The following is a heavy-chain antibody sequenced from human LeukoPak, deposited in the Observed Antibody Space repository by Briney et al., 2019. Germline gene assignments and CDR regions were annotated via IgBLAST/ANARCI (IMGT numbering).Heavy chain of an antibody. D-gene: IGHD2-2*01. CDR1: GYTFTGYY. CDR2: INPNSGGT. V-gene: IGHV1-2*06. Sequence: ASVKVSCKASGYTFTGYYMHWVRQAPGQGLEWMGRINPNSGGTNYAQKFQGRVTMTRDTSISTAYMELSRLRSDDTAVYYCARGGYIVAVGSTVYFDYWGRGTLVTVSS. J-gene: IGHJ4*02. CDR3: ARGGYIVAVGSTVYFDY.